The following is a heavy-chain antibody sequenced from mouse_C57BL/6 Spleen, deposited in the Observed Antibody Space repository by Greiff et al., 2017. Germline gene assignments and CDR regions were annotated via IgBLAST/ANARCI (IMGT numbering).Heavy chain of an antibody. J-gene: IGHJ3*01. Sequence: VKLMESGPGLVAPSQSLSITCTVSGFSLTSSGVSWVRQPPGKGLEWLGVLWGDGSTHSHSALISRLSISKDNSKSHVFLRLNSLQTDDTATYYCATKLYGNYVWFAYWGQGTLVTVSA. CDR1: GFSLTSSG. CDR2: LWGDGST. CDR3: ATKLYGNYVWFAY. V-gene: IGHV2-3*01. D-gene: IGHD2-1*01.